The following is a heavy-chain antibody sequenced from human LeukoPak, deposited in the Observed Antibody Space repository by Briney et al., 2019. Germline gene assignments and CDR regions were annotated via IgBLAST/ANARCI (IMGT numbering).Heavy chain of an antibody. CDR1: GGSFSGYY. Sequence: SETLSLTCAVYGGSFSGYYWSWIRQPPGKGLEWIGEINHSGSTNYNPSLKSRVTISVDTSKNQFSLKLSSVTAADTAVYYCASSVGIAAPLYWGQGTLVTVSS. CDR2: INHSGST. D-gene: IGHD6-6*01. CDR3: ASSVGIAAPLY. J-gene: IGHJ4*02. V-gene: IGHV4-34*01.